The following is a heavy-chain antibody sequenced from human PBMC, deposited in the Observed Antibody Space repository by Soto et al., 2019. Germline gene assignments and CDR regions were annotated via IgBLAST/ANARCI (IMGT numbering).Heavy chain of an antibody. CDR2: INSGGTVA. J-gene: IGHJ4*02. D-gene: IGHD3-16*02. CDR1: GFTYESYA. Sequence: EVQLLESGGGLVQPGGSLRLSCAASGFTYESYAMSWVRQAPGKGLEWVSGINSGGTVAHYADSVKGRFAISRDNSNNTLSLEMNRLRADDTGLYYCAISTGGFGGLFVVPSDYWGQGTLVTVSS. CDR3: AISTGGFGGLFVVPSDY. V-gene: IGHV3-23*01.